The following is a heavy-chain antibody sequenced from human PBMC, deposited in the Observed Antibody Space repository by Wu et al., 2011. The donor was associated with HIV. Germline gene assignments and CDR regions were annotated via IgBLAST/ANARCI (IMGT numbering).Heavy chain of an antibody. CDR1: GGTFSSYS. J-gene: IGHJ4*02. CDR3: ASGTTPGGY. D-gene: IGHD1-1*01. CDR2: IIPIFGTA. Sequence: QVQLVQSGAEVKKPGSSVKVSCKASGGTFSSYSISWVRQAPGQGLEWVGGIIPIFGTASYAQKFQGRVTITTDESSSTAYMELTSLRSDDTAVYYCASGTTPGGYWGQGTLVTVSS. V-gene: IGHV1-69*01.